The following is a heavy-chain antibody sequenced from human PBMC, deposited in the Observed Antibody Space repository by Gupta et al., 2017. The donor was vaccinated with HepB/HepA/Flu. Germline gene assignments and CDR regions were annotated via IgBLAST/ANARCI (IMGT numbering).Heavy chain of an antibody. V-gene: IGHV4-39*01. Sequence: QLQESGPGLVKPSETLTLTCAVSGDSISNSAYYWGWIRQPPGKGLEWMANIYYGGRTYYNPSLKSRITISVDKSNSQFSLKLTSVTAADTAVYYCARSQYRLRYFDYWGQGALVTVSS. J-gene: IGHJ4*02. D-gene: IGHD2-21*02. CDR2: IYYGGRT. CDR3: ARSQYRLRYFDY. CDR1: GDSISNSAYY.